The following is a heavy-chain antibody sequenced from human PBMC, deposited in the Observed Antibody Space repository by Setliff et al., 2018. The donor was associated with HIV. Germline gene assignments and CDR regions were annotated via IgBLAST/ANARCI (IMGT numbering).Heavy chain of an antibody. J-gene: IGHJ4*02. CDR1: DSGTYY. Sequence: SETLSLTCTVSDSGTYYWGWIRQPAGKGLEWIGRVSSRGDTNYNPSLKSRVTMSVDTSKNQFSLKLGSVTAADTAVYYCARESPSSSWFYFDFWGQGTLVTVSS. D-gene: IGHD6-13*01. V-gene: IGHV4-4*07. CDR2: VSSRGDT. CDR3: ARESPSSSWFYFDF.